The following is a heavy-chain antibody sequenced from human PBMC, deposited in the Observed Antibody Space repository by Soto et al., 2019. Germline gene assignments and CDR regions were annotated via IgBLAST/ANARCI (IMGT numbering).Heavy chain of an antibody. CDR2: ISYDGSNK. CDR1: GFTFSSYA. Sequence: QVQLVESGGGVVQPGRSLRLSCAASGFTFSSYAMHWVRQAPGKGLEWVAVISYDGSNKYYADSVKGRFTISRDNSKNTLYLQMNSLRAEDTAVYYCASLWFGELLSHYYYGMDVWGQGTTVTVSS. CDR3: ASLWFGELLSHYYYGMDV. V-gene: IGHV3-30-3*01. D-gene: IGHD3-10*01. J-gene: IGHJ6*02.